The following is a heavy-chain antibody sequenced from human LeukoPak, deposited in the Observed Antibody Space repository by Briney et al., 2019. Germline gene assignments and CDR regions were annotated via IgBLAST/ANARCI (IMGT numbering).Heavy chain of an antibody. CDR3: VRADAKKTAMVDY. CDR1: GFTFSRSW. V-gene: IGHV3-74*01. J-gene: IGHJ4*02. CDR2: INKDGSVT. Sequence: HTGGSLRLSCAASGFTFSRSWIHWVRQAPGKGLVWVSRINKDGSVTDYAESVKGRFTISRDNAKNSLYLQMNSLRVEDTAVYYCVRADAKKTAMVDYWGRGTLVAVSS. D-gene: IGHD5-18*01.